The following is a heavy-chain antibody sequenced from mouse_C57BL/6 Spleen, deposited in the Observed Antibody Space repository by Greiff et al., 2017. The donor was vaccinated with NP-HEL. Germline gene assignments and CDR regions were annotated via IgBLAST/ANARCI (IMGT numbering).Heavy chain of an antibody. V-gene: IGHV14-1*01. Sequence: VHVKQSGAELVRPGASVKLSCTASGFNIKDYYMHWVKQRPEQGLEWIGRIDPEDGDTEYAPKFQGKATMTADTSSNTAYLQLSSLTSEDTAVYYCTTGYYGNPFAYWGQGTLVTVSA. CDR2: IDPEDGDT. CDR3: TTGYYGNPFAY. CDR1: GFNIKDYY. D-gene: IGHD2-1*01. J-gene: IGHJ3*01.